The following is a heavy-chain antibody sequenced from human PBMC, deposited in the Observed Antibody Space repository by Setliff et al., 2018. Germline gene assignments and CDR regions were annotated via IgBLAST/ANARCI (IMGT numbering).Heavy chain of an antibody. J-gene: IGHJ6*04. Sequence: PGGSLRLSCAASGFSFSNYWMHWVRQAPGKGLVWVSRSNSDGSSTNYPDSVKGQFTVSRDNARNTLYLQMISLRGEDTAVYFRASIDWGENFYNTDVWGKGTAVTVSS. CDR3: ASIDWGENFYNTDV. CDR1: GFSFSNYW. D-gene: IGHD7-27*01. V-gene: IGHV3-74*01. CDR2: SNSDGSST.